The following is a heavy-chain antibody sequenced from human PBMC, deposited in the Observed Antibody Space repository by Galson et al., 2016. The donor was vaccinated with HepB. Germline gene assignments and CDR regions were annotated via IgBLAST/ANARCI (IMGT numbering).Heavy chain of an antibody. CDR2: IYWDDDK. Sequence: PALVKPTQTLTLTCTFSGFSLSTSGVCVGWIRQPPGKALEWLALIYWDDDKRYSPSLKSRLTITKDTSKNQVVLTMTNMDPVDTATYYCAHSGVTFREPNFDYWGQGTLATVSS. J-gene: IGHJ4*02. V-gene: IGHV2-5*02. CDR1: GFSLSTSGVC. D-gene: IGHD1-14*01. CDR3: AHSGVTFREPNFDY.